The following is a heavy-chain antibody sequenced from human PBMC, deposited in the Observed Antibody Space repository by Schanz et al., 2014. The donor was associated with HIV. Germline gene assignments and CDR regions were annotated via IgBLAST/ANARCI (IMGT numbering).Heavy chain of an antibody. CDR2: ISSENGNK. Sequence: QVQVVQSGADVKKPGASVKVSCKASGYTFSSYGISWVRRAPGQGLEWMGWISSENGNKIYGQRIQGRVTLTTDTSTSTAYMELRSRRSDDTAIYYCARWYSSPMDGLDVWGQGTTVIVSS. V-gene: IGHV1-18*01. J-gene: IGHJ6*02. CDR3: ARWYSSPMDGLDV. D-gene: IGHD6-13*01. CDR1: GYTFSSYG.